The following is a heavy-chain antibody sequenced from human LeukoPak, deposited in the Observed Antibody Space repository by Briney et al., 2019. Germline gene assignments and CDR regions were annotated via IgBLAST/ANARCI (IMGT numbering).Heavy chain of an antibody. J-gene: IGHJ1*01. Sequence: SETLSLTCSVSGDSVSRSDSYWDWIRQPPGKGLEWIGTIYYSGRTYYSPSLRSRVTMSVDPSNNQFSLTLRSVTAADTAVYYCARRRYYDGSGYLEWGQGTLLSVSS. CDR3: ARRRYYDGSGYLE. CDR2: IYYSGRT. CDR1: GDSVSRSDSY. D-gene: IGHD3-22*01. V-gene: IGHV4-39*01.